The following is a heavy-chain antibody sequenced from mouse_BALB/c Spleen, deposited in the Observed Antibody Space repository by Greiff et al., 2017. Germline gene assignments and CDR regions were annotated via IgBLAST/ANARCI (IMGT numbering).Heavy chain of an antibody. D-gene: IGHD1-1*01. CDR3: ARYGSSSYYYAMDY. Sequence: EVQLQQSGPGLVKPSQSLSLTCTVTGYSITSDYAWNWIRQFPGNKLEWVGYISYSGSTSYNPSLKSRISITRDTSKNQFFLQLNSVTTEDTATYYCARYGSSSYYYAMDYWGQGTSVTVSS. CDR2: ISYSGST. V-gene: IGHV3-2*02. CDR1: GYSITSDYA. J-gene: IGHJ4*01.